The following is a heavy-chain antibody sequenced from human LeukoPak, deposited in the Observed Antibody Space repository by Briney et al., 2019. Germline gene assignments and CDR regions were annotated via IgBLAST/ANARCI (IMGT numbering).Heavy chain of an antibody. J-gene: IGHJ4*02. Sequence: GGSLRLSCTASGFTFSTYIMNWLRQAPGKGPEWLAYISSRTMFYADSVKGRFTISRDNTKNSLYLQMNGLSVEDTALYYCARTREQVLLLPHPFDHWGQGTLVTVSS. CDR3: ARTREQVLLLPHPFDH. CDR2: ISSRTM. V-gene: IGHV3-48*04. D-gene: IGHD1/OR15-1a*01. CDR1: GFTFSTYI.